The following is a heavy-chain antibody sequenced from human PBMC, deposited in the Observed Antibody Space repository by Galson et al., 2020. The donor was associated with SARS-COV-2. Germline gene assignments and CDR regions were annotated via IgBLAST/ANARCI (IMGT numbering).Heavy chain of an antibody. CDR1: GFTFSTYS. D-gene: IGHD1-26*01. Sequence: NSGGSLRLSCAASGFTFSTYSMNWFRQAPGKGLEWVSSISSSSSYIYYADSVKGRFSISRDNAKNSLYLQMHSLSAEDTAVYYCARARDVGAAGGDSEIWGLGTMVTVSS. V-gene: IGHV3-21*01. CDR2: ISSSSSYI. J-gene: IGHJ3*02. CDR3: ARARDVGAAGGDSEI.